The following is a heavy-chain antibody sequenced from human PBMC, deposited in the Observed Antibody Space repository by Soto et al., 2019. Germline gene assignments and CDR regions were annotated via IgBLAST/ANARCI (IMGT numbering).Heavy chain of an antibody. V-gene: IGHV3-7*01. J-gene: IGHJ6*03. Sequence: AGGSLRLSCAASGFTFSSYWMSWVRQAPGKGLEWVANIKQDGSEKYYVDSVKGRFTISRDNAKNSLFLQMNSLRAEDTAVYYCAREDLFWSGYSYYYYYMDVWGKGTTVTVSS. CDR2: IKQDGSEK. CDR1: GFTFSSYW. D-gene: IGHD3-3*01. CDR3: AREDLFWSGYSYYYYYMDV.